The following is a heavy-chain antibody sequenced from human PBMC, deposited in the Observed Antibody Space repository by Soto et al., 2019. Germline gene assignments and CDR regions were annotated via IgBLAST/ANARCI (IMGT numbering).Heavy chain of an antibody. Sequence: QVQLVESGGGVVQPGRSLRLSCAASGFTFSSYGMHWVRQAPGKGLEWVAVIWYDGSNKYYADSVKGRFTISRDNSKNTLDLQMNSLRAEDTAVYYCASDGSPHSNYEYYFDYWGQGTLVTVSS. D-gene: IGHD4-4*01. CDR2: IWYDGSNK. CDR3: ASDGSPHSNYEYYFDY. J-gene: IGHJ4*02. V-gene: IGHV3-33*01. CDR1: GFTFSSYG.